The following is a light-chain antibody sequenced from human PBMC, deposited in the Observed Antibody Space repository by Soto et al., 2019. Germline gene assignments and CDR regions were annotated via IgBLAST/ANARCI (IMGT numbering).Light chain of an antibody. CDR1: QSVISNF. Sequence: EIVLPQSPGTLSLSPGDRATLSCRASQSVISNFLAWYQQKPGQAPRLLIYGASKRATGIPDRFSGSGSGTDFTLTISRLEPEDCAVYYCQQYGSSPRTFGQGTKVDI. CDR3: QQYGSSPRT. J-gene: IGKJ1*01. CDR2: GAS. V-gene: IGKV3-20*01.